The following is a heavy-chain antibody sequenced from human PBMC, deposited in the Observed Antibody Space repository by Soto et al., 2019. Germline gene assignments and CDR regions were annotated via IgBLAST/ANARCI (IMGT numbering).Heavy chain of an antibody. CDR2: IYYSGST. CDR1: GGSISSYY. V-gene: IGHV4-59*01. J-gene: IGHJ4*02. CDR3: ARGRGYSYGYPSFDL. Sequence: SETLSLTYSVSGGSISSYYWSWIRQSPGMALEWIGDIYYSGSTNDNPSLKSRVTISVDTSKNQFSLNVSSVTAADTAVYYCARGRGYSYGYPSFDLWGQGTLVT. D-gene: IGHD5-18*01.